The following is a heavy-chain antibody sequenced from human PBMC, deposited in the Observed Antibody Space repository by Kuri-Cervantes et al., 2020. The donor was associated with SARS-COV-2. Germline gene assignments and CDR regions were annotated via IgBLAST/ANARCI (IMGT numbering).Heavy chain of an antibody. D-gene: IGHD6-19*01. CDR2: ISGSGGST. CDR1: GCTFSSYA. V-gene: IGHV3-23*01. J-gene: IGHJ1*01. CDR3: AKDLGYSSDGRDQH. Sequence: LRISCAASGCTFSSYAMSWVRQAPGKGLEWVSAISGSGGSTYYADPVESRSTISRDNSKNTQQLQMTSLRAEETDVSYCAKDLGYSSDGRDQHWGQGTLVTVSS.